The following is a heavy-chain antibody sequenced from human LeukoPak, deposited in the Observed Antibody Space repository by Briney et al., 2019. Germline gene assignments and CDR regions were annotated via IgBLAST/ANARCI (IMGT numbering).Heavy chain of an antibody. Sequence: GGSLRLSCAASGFTFSSYEMNWVRQAPGKGLEWVSVIYTGGSTYYADSVKGRFTISRDNSKNTLYLQMNSLRAEDTAVYYCARDLESGSYGGVGYWGQGTLVTVSS. CDR3: ARDLESGSYGGVGY. CDR1: GFTFSSYE. CDR2: IYTGGST. D-gene: IGHD1-26*01. J-gene: IGHJ4*02. V-gene: IGHV3-66*01.